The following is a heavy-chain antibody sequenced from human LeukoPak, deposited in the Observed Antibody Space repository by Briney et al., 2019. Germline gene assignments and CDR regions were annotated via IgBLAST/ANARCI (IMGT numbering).Heavy chain of an antibody. V-gene: IGHV4-34*01. J-gene: IGHJ5*02. Sequence: SETLSLTYAVYGGSFRGYYWSWIRRPPGKGLEWIGEINHSGSTNYNPSLKSRVTISVDTSKNQFSLKLSSVTAADTAVYYCARGLYGSGSYYLNWFDPWGQGTLVTVSS. CDR1: GGSFRGYY. CDR3: ARGLYGSGSYYLNWFDP. CDR2: INHSGST. D-gene: IGHD3-10*01.